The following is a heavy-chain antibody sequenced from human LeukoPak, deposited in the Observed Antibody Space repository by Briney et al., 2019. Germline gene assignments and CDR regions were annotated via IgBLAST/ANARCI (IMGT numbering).Heavy chain of an antibody. D-gene: IGHD5-12*01. Sequence: PGGSLRLSCAASGFTFSSYWMSWVRQAPGKGLEWVANIKKDGSEKYYVDSVKGRFTISRDNAKTSLYLQMNSLRAEDTAVYYCAKYGYVNWFDPWGQGTLVTVSS. CDR2: IKKDGSEK. CDR1: GFTFSSYW. V-gene: IGHV3-7*01. J-gene: IGHJ5*02. CDR3: AKYGYVNWFDP.